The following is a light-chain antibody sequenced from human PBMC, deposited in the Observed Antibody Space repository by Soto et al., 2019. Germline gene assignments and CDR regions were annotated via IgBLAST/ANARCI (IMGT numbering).Light chain of an antibody. J-gene: IGKJ2*01. CDR1: QSVGRN. CDR2: GTS. Sequence: EIVMTQSPVALSVSPGESAALSCRASQSVGRNFAWYQQRPGQAPRVLIYGTSTRATGIPARFSGSGSGKDFTLTISSLQSEEFAVYYCQQYNKWPYTFGQGARLEIK. V-gene: IGKV3-15*01. CDR3: QQYNKWPYT.